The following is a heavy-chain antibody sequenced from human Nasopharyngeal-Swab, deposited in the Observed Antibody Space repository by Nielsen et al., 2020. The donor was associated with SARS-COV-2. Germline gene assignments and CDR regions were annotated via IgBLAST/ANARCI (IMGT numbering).Heavy chain of an antibody. J-gene: IGHJ5*02. CDR2: INSDGSST. Sequence: GGSLRLSCAASGFTFSSYWMHWVRQAPGKGLVWVSRINSDGSSTSYADSVKGRLTISRDNAKNTLYLQMNSLRAEDTAVYYCARGRYNWNVNNWFDPWGQGTLVTVSS. CDR3: ARGRYNWNVNNWFDP. V-gene: IGHV3-74*01. CDR1: GFTFSSYW. D-gene: IGHD1-20*01.